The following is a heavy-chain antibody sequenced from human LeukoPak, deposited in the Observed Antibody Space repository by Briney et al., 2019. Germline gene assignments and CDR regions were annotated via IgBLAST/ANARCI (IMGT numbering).Heavy chain of an antibody. CDR2: IYYSGST. CDR1: GGSISSGDYY. D-gene: IGHD4-17*01. Sequence: SETLSLTCTVSGGSISSGDYYWSWIRQPPGKGLEWIGYIYYSGSTYYNPSLKSRVTISVDTSKNQFSLKLSSVTAADTAVYYCARAVRTVTTRWYFDLWGRGTLVTVSS. V-gene: IGHV4-30-4*01. CDR3: ARAVRTVTTRWYFDL. J-gene: IGHJ2*01.